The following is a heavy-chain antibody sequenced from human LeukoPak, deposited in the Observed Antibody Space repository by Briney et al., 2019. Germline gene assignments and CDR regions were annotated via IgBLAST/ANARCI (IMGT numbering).Heavy chain of an antibody. CDR2: INPNSGGT. V-gene: IGHV1-2*02. J-gene: IGHJ4*02. CDR1: GYTFTGYY. CDR3: AGDQNDIAAPLRSGRDVDY. D-gene: IGHD6-13*01. Sequence: ASVKVSCKASGYTFTGYYMHWVRQAPGQGLEWMGWINPNSGGTNYAQKFQGRVTITRDTSISTAYMELSRLRSEDAAVYYCAGDQNDIAAPLRSGRDVDYLGQGTLVTVSS.